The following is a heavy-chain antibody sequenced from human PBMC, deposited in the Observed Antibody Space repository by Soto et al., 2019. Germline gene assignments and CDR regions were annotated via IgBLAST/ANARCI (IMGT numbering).Heavy chain of an antibody. CDR2: ISAYNGNT. V-gene: IGHV1-18*01. CDR1: GYTFTSYG. Sequence: QVQLVQSGAEVKKPGASVKVSCKASGYTFTSYGMSWVRQAPGQGLEWMGWISAYNGNTNYAQKRQGIVTMTTYTSTSTAYMELRSLRSDDTAVYYCARGGHNYIWGSYRYDAFDIWGQGTMVTVSS. CDR3: ARGGHNYIWGSYRYDAFDI. J-gene: IGHJ3*02. D-gene: IGHD3-16*02.